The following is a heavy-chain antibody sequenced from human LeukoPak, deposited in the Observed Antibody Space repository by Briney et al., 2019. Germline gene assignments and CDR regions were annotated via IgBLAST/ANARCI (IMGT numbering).Heavy chain of an antibody. D-gene: IGHD3-22*01. V-gene: IGHV3-23*01. J-gene: IGHJ4*02. CDR2: ISGSGGST. CDR1: GFTFSSKW. Sequence: PGGSLRLSCAASGFTFSSKWMSWVRQAPGKGLEWVSTISGSGGSTYYTNSVKGRFTISRDNSKNTLYLQMNSLRAEDTAVYYCAKGGGYYPFDYWGQGTLVTVSS. CDR3: AKGGGYYPFDY.